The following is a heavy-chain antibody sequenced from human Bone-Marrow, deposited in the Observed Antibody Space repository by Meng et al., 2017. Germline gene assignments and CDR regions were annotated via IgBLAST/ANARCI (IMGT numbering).Heavy chain of an antibody. V-gene: IGHV4-39*07. Sequence: GSLRLSCTVPGGSISSSSYYWGWIRQPPGKGLEWIGSIYYSGSTYYNPSLKSRVTISVDTSKNQFSLKLSSVTAADTAFYYCARAIRFGELSSVDYWGQGTLVTVSS. CDR3: ARAIRFGELSSVDY. CDR1: GGSISSSSYY. D-gene: IGHD3-16*02. CDR2: IYYSGST. J-gene: IGHJ4*02.